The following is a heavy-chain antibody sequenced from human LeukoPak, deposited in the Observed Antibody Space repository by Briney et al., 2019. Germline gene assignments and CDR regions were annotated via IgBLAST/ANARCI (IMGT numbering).Heavy chain of an antibody. V-gene: IGHV3-48*03. Sequence: SGGSLRLSCAASGFTFSSYEMNWVRQAPGKGLEWVSYISSSGSTRYYADSVKGRFTISRDNAKNSLYLQMNSLRAEDTAVYYCARDRRPDAFDVWGQGTMVTVSS. J-gene: IGHJ3*01. CDR2: ISSSGSTR. CDR3: ARDRRPDAFDV. CDR1: GFTFSSYE.